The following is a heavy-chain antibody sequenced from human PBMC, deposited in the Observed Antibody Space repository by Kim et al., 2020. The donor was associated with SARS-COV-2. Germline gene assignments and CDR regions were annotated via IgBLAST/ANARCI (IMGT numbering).Heavy chain of an antibody. D-gene: IGHD4-4*01. V-gene: IGHV1-69*13. Sequence: SVKVSCKASGGTFSSYAISWVRQAPGQGLEWMGGIIPIFGTANYAQKFQGRVTITADESTSTAYMELSSLRSEDTAVYYCARDRSNYSNPPLKRNYYYYGMEVWGQGTTVTVSS. CDR3: ARDRSNYSNPPLKRNYYYYGMEV. CDR2: IIPIFGTA. J-gene: IGHJ6*02. CDR1: GGTFSSYA.